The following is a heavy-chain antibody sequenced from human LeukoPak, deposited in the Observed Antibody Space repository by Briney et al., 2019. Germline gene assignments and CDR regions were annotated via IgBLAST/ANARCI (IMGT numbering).Heavy chain of an antibody. Sequence: ASVKVSCKASGYTFTSYGISWVRQAPGQGLEWMGWISAYNGNTNYAQKLQGRVTTTTDTSTSTAYMELRSLRSDDTAVYYCARDWRDIVVVPAASWNWVGPALREDYYGMDVWGQGTTVTVSS. D-gene: IGHD2-2*01. J-gene: IGHJ6*02. V-gene: IGHV1-18*01. CDR3: ARDWRDIVVVPAASWNWVGPALREDYYGMDV. CDR1: GYTFTSYG. CDR2: ISAYNGNT.